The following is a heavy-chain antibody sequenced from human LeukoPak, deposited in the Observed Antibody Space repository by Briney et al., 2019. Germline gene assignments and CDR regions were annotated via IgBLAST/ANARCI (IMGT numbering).Heavy chain of an antibody. D-gene: IGHD4-17*01. Sequence: SETLSLTCIVSGGSISGYYWSWIRQPPGKGLEWIGYIYYSGSTNYNPSLKSRVTISVDTSKNQFSLKLSSVTAADTAVYYCAREDGERWFDPWGQGTLVTVSS. CDR1: GGSISGYY. CDR3: AREDGERWFDP. CDR2: IYYSGST. J-gene: IGHJ5*02. V-gene: IGHV4-59*01.